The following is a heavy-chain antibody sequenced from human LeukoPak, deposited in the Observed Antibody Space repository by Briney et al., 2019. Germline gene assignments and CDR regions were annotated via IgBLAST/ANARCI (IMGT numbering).Heavy chain of an antibody. D-gene: IGHD4-11*01. V-gene: IGHV1-69*01. CDR1: GGTFRNYA. J-gene: IGHJ6*03. Sequence: SVKVSCKASGGTFRNYAINWVRQAPGQGLEWMGGLIPIFGTPNYAQKFQGRVTITADESTATAYMEPSSLTSEDTAVYYCARAYSNYIRYYYMDVWGKGTTVTVSS. CDR2: LIPIFGTP. CDR3: ARAYSNYIRYYYMDV.